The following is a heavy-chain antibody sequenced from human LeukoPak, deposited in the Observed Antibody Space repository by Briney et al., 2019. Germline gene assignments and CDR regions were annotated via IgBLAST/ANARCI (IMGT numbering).Heavy chain of an antibody. CDR2: LQFDGNNK. Sequence: GGSLRLSCAASGFTFSTYGMHWVRQAPGKGLEWVSFLQFDGNNKNYADSVKGRFTISRDSSKSMLYLQMNDLRPEDTALYYCAKDRGSSVYVEHLDYWGQGTLVTVSS. CDR3: AKDRGSSVYVEHLDY. V-gene: IGHV3-30*02. D-gene: IGHD6-13*01. J-gene: IGHJ4*02. CDR1: GFTFSTYG.